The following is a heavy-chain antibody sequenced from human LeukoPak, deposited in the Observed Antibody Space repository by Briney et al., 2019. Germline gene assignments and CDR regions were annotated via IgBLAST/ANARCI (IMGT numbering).Heavy chain of an antibody. CDR2: IYHSGST. Sequence: SQTLSLTCAVSGGSISSGGYSWSWIRQPPGKGLEWIGYIYHSGSTYYNPSLKRRVTISVDRSKNQFSLKLSSVTAADTAVYYCARSGVQLLYWFDPWGQGTLVTVSS. J-gene: IGHJ5*02. CDR1: GGSISSGGYS. CDR3: ARSGVQLLYWFDP. D-gene: IGHD2-2*01. V-gene: IGHV4-30-2*01.